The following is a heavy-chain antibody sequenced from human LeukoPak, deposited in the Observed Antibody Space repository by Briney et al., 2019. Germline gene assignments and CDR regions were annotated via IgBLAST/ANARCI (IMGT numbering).Heavy chain of an antibody. D-gene: IGHD2-21*02. CDR1: GFTFSSYW. Sequence: GGSLRLSCAASGFTFSSYWMSWVRQAPGKGLVWVSRINSDGTIIGYADSVKGRFTISRDNAKNTLYLQTNSLRADDTAVYYCARSMYCGGDCYYYFDYWGQGTLVTVAS. CDR3: ARSMYCGGDCYYYFDY. V-gene: IGHV3-74*01. J-gene: IGHJ4*02. CDR2: INSDGTII.